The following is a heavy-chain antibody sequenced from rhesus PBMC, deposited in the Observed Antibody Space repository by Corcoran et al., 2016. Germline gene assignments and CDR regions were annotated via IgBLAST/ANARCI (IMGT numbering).Heavy chain of an antibody. Sequence: EVQLVESGGGLVQPGGSLRLSCAASGFTFSSYGMSWVRQAPGKGLEWVSYISTCGGSTYYADSVKVRFTSSRDNSKNTLSLQMNSLRAEDTAVYYCAKWGSSSSWGFDYWGQGVLVTVSS. V-gene: IGHV3S5*01. J-gene: IGHJ4*01. CDR3: AKWGSSSSWGFDY. CDR2: ISTCGGST. D-gene: IGHD6-13*01. CDR1: GFTFSSYG.